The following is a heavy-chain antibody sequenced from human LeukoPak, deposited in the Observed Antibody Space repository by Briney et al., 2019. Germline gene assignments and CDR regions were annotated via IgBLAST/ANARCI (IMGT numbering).Heavy chain of an antibody. CDR2: ISSSGSTI. D-gene: IGHD6-13*01. CDR3: ATGQGSRWDN. J-gene: IGHJ4*02. CDR1: GFTFSSYE. Sequence: GGSLRLSCAASGFTFSSYEMNWVRQAPGKGLEWVSYISSSGSTIYYADSVKGRFTISRDNAKNSLYLQMDSLRGDDTAVYYCATGQGSRWDNWGQGTLVTVSS. V-gene: IGHV3-48*03.